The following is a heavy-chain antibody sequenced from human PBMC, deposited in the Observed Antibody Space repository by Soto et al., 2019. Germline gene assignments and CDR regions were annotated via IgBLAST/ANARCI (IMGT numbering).Heavy chain of an antibody. CDR1: GGTFSSYA. D-gene: IGHD6-6*01. CDR2: IIPIFGTA. CDR3: ARDLRGIAARSKVLWGYYYYGMDV. Sequence: ASVKVSCKASGGTFSSYAISWVRQAPGQGLEWMGGIIPIFGTANYAQKFQGRVTITADESTSTAYMELSSLRSEDTAVYYCARDLRGIAARSKVLWGYYYYGMDVWGQGTTVTVSS. V-gene: IGHV1-69*13. J-gene: IGHJ6*02.